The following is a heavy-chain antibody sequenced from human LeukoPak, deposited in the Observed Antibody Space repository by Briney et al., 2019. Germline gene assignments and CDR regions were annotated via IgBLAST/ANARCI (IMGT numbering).Heavy chain of an antibody. J-gene: IGHJ6*02. CDR1: GFTFSSYG. V-gene: IGHV3-30*02. CDR3: ATSSMVRGGIGMDV. D-gene: IGHD3-10*01. CDR2: IWYDGSNK. Sequence: GGSLRLSCAASGFTFSSYGMHWVRQAPGKGLEWVAVIWYDGSNKYYADSVKGRFTISRDNSKNTLYLQMNSLRAEDTAVYYCATSSMVRGGIGMDVWGQGTTVTVSS.